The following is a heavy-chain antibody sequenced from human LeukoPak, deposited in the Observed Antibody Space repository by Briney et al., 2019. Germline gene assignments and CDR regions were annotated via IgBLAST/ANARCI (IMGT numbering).Heavy chain of an antibody. J-gene: IGHJ4*02. CDR3: AKARDTAMVVPTAGDY. V-gene: IGHV3-30*18. Sequence: PGGSLRLSCAASAFTFSTYGMHWVRQAPGKGLEGVAVISYDGSNKHYADSVKGRLTISRDNSKNTLYLQMNSLRAEDTAVYYCAKARDTAMVVPTAGDYWGQGTLVTVS. CDR1: AFTFSTYG. D-gene: IGHD5-18*01. CDR2: ISYDGSNK.